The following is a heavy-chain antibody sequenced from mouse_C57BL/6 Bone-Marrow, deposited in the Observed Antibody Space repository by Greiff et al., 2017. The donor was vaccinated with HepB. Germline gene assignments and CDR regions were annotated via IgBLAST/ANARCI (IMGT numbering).Heavy chain of an antibody. V-gene: IGHV5-17*01. CDR3: ARQLLRYWYFDV. CDR2: ISSGSSTI. CDR1: GFTFSDYG. D-gene: IGHD1-1*01. Sequence: EVNLVESGGGLVKPGGSLKLSCAASGFTFSDYGMHWVRQAPEKGLEWVAYISSGSSTIYYADIVKGRFTISRDNSKNTLFLQMTSLRSEDTAMYYCARQLLRYWYFDVRGTGTTVTVSS. J-gene: IGHJ1*03.